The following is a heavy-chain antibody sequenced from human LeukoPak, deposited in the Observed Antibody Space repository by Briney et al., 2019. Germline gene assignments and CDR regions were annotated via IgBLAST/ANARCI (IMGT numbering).Heavy chain of an antibody. CDR2: ISSSSSYI. J-gene: IGHJ3*02. D-gene: IGHD6-13*01. V-gene: IGHV3-21*01. CDR1: GFTFSSYS. Sequence: NPGGSLRLSCAASGFTFSSYSMTWVRQAPGKGLEWVSSISSSSSYIYYADSVKGRFTISRDNAKNSLYLQMNSLRAEDTAVYYCARGGRGSSWTDDAFDIWGQGTMVTVSS. CDR3: ARGGRGSSWTDDAFDI.